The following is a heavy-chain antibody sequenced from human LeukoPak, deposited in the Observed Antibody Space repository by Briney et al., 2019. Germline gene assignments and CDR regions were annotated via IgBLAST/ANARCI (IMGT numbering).Heavy chain of an antibody. D-gene: IGHD5-18*01. CDR1: GFTFSSYS. Sequence: PGGSLRLSCAASGFTFSSYSMNWVRQAPGKGLEWVSSISSSSSYIYYADSVKGRFTISRDNAKNSLYLQMNSLRAEDTAVYYCARDRGYSYGYWLHYYGMDAWGQGTTVTVSS. CDR2: ISSSSSYI. V-gene: IGHV3-21*01. CDR3: ARDRGYSYGYWLHYYGMDA. J-gene: IGHJ6*02.